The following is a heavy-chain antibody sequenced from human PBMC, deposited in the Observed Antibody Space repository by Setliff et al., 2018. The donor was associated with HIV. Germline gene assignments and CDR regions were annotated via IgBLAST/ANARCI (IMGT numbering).Heavy chain of an antibody. CDR3: ARSLTYHYTWFDV. CDR2: IYYSGTT. D-gene: IGHD3-22*01. J-gene: IGHJ5*02. CDR1: GGSISSGGYY. Sequence: PSETLSLTCTVSGGSISSGGYYWSWIRQHPGKGLEWIGYIYYSGTTYYNPSLKSRVTISVDTSKNQFSLKLSSVTAADTAVCFCARSLTYHYTWFDVWGQGTLVTSPQ. V-gene: IGHV4-61*08.